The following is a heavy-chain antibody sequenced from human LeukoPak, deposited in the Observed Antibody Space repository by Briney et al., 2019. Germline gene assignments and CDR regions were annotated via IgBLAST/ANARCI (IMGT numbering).Heavy chain of an antibody. CDR3: TRGPILLWIHNGMDV. Sequence: GGSLRLSCTASGLIFGDHAMSWVRQAPGKGLEWVGFIRSKAYGATIEYAASVKGRFTISRDDSKGIAYLQVDNLKIEDTALYYCTRGPILLWIHNGMDVWGQGTTVTVSS. V-gene: IGHV3-49*04. D-gene: IGHD2-8*02. CDR2: IRSKAYGATI. CDR1: GLIFGDHA. J-gene: IGHJ6*02.